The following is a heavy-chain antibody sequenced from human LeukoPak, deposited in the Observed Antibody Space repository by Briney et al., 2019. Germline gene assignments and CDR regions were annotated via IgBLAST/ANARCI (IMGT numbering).Heavy chain of an antibody. CDR1: GYTFTGYY. V-gene: IGHV1-2*06. CDR3: ARGFGSSWDFDY. J-gene: IGHJ4*02. CDR2: INPNSGGT. Sequence: ASVKVSCKASGYTFTGYYMRWVRQAPGQGLEWMGRINPNSGGTNYAQKFQGRVTMTRDTSISTAYMELSRLRSDDTAVYYCARGFGSSWDFDYWGQGTLVTVSS. D-gene: IGHD6-13*01.